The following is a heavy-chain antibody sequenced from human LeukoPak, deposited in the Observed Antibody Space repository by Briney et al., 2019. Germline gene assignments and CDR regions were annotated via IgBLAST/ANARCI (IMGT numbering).Heavy chain of an antibody. D-gene: IGHD1-1*01. CDR1: GGSISGSNYY. CDR3: ARGMGPDPVPFDY. Sequence: LSLTCTVSGGSISGSNYYWAWIRQPPGKGLEWVSYISSSGSTIYYADSVKGRFTISRDNAKNSLYLQMNSLRAEDTAVYYCARGMGPDPVPFDYWGQGTLVTVSS. CDR2: ISSSGSTI. J-gene: IGHJ4*02. V-gene: IGHV3-11*01.